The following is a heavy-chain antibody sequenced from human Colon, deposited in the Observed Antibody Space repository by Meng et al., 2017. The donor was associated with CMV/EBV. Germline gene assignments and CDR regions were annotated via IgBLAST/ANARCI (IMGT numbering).Heavy chain of an antibody. CDR2: ISSTSRQI. CDR3: ARDHQFYYYGLDA. V-gene: IGHV3-21*06. J-gene: IGHJ6*02. Sequence: GGSLRLSCEASGFTFNTYSLKWVRLAPGKGLEWVAYISSTSRQIYYADSIKGRFTVSRDNGKNSLYLQMDNVGVEDTAVYYCARDHQFYYYGLDAWGQGTTVTVSS. D-gene: IGHD5-24*01. CDR1: GFTFNTYS.